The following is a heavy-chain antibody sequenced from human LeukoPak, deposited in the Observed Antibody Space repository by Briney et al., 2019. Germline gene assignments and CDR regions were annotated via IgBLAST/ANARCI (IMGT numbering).Heavy chain of an antibody. Sequence: ASVKVSCKASGYTFTGYYMHWVRQAPGQGLEWMGWINPNSGGTNYAQKFQGRVTMTRDTSISTAYMELSRLRSDDTAVYYCARAPRDGYNLIDYWGQGTLVTVSS. CDR3: ARAPRDGYNLIDY. D-gene: IGHD5-24*01. J-gene: IGHJ4*02. CDR1: GYTFTGYY. CDR2: INPNSGGT. V-gene: IGHV1-2*02.